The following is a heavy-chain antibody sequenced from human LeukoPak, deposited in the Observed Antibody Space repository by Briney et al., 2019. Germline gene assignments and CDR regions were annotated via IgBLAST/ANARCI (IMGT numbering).Heavy chain of an antibody. CDR1: GGSIRSYY. D-gene: IGHD3-3*01. J-gene: IGHJ5*02. Sequence: SETLSLTCAVSGGSIRSYYWSWIRQPPGKGLEWIGYMYYTGTTNYNPSLKSRVTISVDTSKNQFSLKLSSVTAADTAVYYCARVMGYDFWSGYNWFDPWGQGTLVTVSS. V-gene: IGHV4-59*12. CDR3: ARVMGYDFWSGYNWFDP. CDR2: MYYTGTT.